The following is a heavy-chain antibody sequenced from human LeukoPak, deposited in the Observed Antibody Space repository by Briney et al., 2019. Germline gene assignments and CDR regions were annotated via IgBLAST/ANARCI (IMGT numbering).Heavy chain of an antibody. D-gene: IGHD6-19*01. CDR3: AKAGYSSGWTRYYGMDV. J-gene: IGHJ6*02. Sequence: QSGRSLRLSCAASGFTFSVYGMYWVRQPPGKGLEWVALISYDGTDKYHVDSVKGRFTISRDNSNNTLYLQMNSLRPDDTAVYYCAKAGYSSGWTRYYGMDVWGQGTTVAVSS. V-gene: IGHV3-30*18. CDR1: GFTFSVYG. CDR2: ISYDGTDK.